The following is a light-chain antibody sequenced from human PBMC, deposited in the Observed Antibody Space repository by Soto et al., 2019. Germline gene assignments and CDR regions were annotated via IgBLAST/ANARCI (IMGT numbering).Light chain of an antibody. CDR2: GAS. V-gene: IGKV3-15*01. J-gene: IGKJ1*01. CDR1: QSVSSS. Sequence: EIMMTQPPATLSVSPGERATLSCRASQSVSSSLAWYQQKPGQAPRLLIYGASTRATGIPARFSGSGSGTEFTLTINSLQSEDFAVYYCQQYNNWWTFGQGTKVEIK. CDR3: QQYNNWWT.